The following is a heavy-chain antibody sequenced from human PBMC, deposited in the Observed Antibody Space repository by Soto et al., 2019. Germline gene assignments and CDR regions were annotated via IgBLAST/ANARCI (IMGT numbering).Heavy chain of an antibody. Sequence: ASVKVSCKASGYTFTSYYMHWVRQAPGQGLEWMGINNPSGGSTSYAQKFQGRVTMTRDTSTSTVYMELSSLRSEDTAAYYCARDLNRQGSVEGDYFDYWGQGTLVTVSS. V-gene: IGHV1-46*03. J-gene: IGHJ4*02. D-gene: IGHD6-19*01. CDR1: GYTFTSYY. CDR2: NNPSGGST. CDR3: ARDLNRQGSVEGDYFDY.